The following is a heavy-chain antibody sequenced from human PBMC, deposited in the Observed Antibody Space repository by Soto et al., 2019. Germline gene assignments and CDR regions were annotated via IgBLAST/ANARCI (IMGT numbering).Heavy chain of an antibody. J-gene: IGHJ3*02. Sequence: GXSVQVACTASGYPRTSYYMHWVRQAPGQGLEWMGIINPSGGSTSYAQKFQGRVTMTRDTSTSTVYMELSSLRSEDTAVYYCARCHPAEPRLCGAFDIWGQGTMDT. CDR2: INPSGGST. D-gene: IGHD3-16*01. CDR3: ARCHPAEPRLCGAFDI. V-gene: IGHV1-46*01. CDR1: GYPRTSYY.